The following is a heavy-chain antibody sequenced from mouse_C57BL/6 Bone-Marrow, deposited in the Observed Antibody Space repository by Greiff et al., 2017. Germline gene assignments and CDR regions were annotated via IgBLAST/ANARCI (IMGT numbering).Heavy chain of an antibody. Sequence: VQGVESDAELVKPGASVKISCKVSGYTFTDHTIHWMKQRPEQGLEWIGYIYPRDGSTKYNEKFKGKATLTADKSSSTAYMQLNSLTSEDSAVYFCARRWLPPLWYFDVWGTGTTVTVSS. CDR2: IYPRDGST. CDR3: ARRWLPPLWYFDV. V-gene: IGHV1-78*01. D-gene: IGHD2-3*01. J-gene: IGHJ1*03. CDR1: GYTFTDHT.